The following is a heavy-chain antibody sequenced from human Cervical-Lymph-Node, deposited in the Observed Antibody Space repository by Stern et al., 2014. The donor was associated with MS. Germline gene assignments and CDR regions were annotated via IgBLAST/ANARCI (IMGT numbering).Heavy chain of an antibody. CDR1: GYTFTEYY. CDR2: ITPSSDGT. Sequence: MQLVQSGAEVKKPGASVKVSCKASGYTFTEYYVHWVRQAPGQGLEWMGRITPSSDGTNYAQKFQGSVTMTRDTSISTAYMELSSLTYDDTAVYYCAKSGASGDGWFDSWGQGTLVTVSS. D-gene: IGHD2-15*01. V-gene: IGHV1-2*06. J-gene: IGHJ5*01. CDR3: AKSGASGDGWFDS.